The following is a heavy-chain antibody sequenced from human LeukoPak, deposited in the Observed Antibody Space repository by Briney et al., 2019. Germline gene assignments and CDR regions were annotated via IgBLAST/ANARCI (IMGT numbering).Heavy chain of an antibody. CDR1: GGSISTYY. CDR3: AKSNGYGLVDI. V-gene: IGHV4-59*12. J-gene: IGHJ3*02. D-gene: IGHD3-10*01. Sequence: PSETLSLTCTVSGGSISTYYWSWIRQPPGKGLEWIGNIYYSGSTNYNPSLKSRVTMSVDTSKNQFSLKLNSVTAADTAVYYCAKSNGYGLVDIWGQGTMVTVSS. CDR2: IYYSGST.